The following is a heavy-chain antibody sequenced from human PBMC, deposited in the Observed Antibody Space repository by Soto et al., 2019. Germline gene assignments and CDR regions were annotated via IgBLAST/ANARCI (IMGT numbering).Heavy chain of an antibody. CDR1: GGTFSRHA. J-gene: IGHJ4*02. CDR3: ARGWGYDSNDYYYAY. D-gene: IGHD3-22*01. V-gene: IGHV1-69*01. Sequence: QVQLVQSGAEVRKPGSSVKVSCKASGGTFSRHAISWVRQAPGQGLEWMGGIIPIFGTANHAQKFQGRVTIIADEPTRAVYMELTSLRSEDTAMYYCARGWGYDSNDYYYAYWGQGTLVIVSS. CDR2: IIPIFGTA.